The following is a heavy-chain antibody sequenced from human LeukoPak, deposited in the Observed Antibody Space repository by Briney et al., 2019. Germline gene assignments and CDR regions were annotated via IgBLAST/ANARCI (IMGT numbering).Heavy chain of an antibody. CDR3: ARDGITMIVGAFDI. CDR2: IYHSGST. V-gene: IGHV4-4*02. J-gene: IGHJ3*02. Sequence: PSETLSLTCAVSGGSISSSNWWSWVRQPPGKGLEWIGEIYHSGSTNYNPSLKSRVTISVDKSKNQFSLKLSSVTAADTAVYYCARDGITMIVGAFDIWGQGTMVTVSS. D-gene: IGHD3-22*01. CDR1: GGSISSSNW.